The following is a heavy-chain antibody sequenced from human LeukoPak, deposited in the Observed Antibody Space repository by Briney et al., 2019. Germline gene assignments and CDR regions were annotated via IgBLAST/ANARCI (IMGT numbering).Heavy chain of an antibody. V-gene: IGHV3-7*03. Sequence: GGSLRLSCAASGFTFSSYWMNWARQAPGKGLEWVASINHNGNVNYYVDSVKGRFTISRDNAKNSLYLQMSNLRAEDTAVYYCAKGSTISRPYYFDYWGQGTLVTVSS. CDR2: INHNGNVN. D-gene: IGHD2/OR15-2a*01. CDR3: AKGSTISRPYYFDY. J-gene: IGHJ4*02. CDR1: GFTFSSYW.